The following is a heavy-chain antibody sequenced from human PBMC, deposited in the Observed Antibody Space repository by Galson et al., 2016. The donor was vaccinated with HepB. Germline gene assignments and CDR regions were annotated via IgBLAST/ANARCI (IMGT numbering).Heavy chain of an antibody. J-gene: IGHJ6*02. D-gene: IGHD4-17*01. CDR2: IDWNGNK. Sequence: PALVKPTQTLTLTCTFSGFSLSTSGMAVSWIRQPPGKALEWLAVIDWNGNKFYSTSLRTRLTISKDTSKNQVVLTLTNMDPVDTATYFCARYLRSHGYYVMDVWGQGTTVTISS. V-gene: IGHV2-70*01. CDR1: GFSLSTSGMA. CDR3: ARYLRSHGYYVMDV.